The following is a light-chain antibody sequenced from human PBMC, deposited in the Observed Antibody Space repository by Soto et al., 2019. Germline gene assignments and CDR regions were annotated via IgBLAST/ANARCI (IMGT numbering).Light chain of an antibody. CDR3: GTWDSSLSARWV. CDR1: SSNIGNNY. V-gene: IGLV1-51*01. Sequence: QSVLTQPPSVSAAPGQTVTISCSGSSSNIGNNYVSWYQQLPGTAPKLLIYDNDKRPSGIPDRFSGSKSGTSATLGITGLQTGDEADYYCGTWDSSLSARWVFGGGTKLTV. J-gene: IGLJ3*02. CDR2: DND.